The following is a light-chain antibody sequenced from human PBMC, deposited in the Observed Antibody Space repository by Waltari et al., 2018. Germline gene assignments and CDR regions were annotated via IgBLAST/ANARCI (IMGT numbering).Light chain of an antibody. CDR1: NSNIGNNH. V-gene: IGLV1-47*01. Sequence: QSVMTQPPSASGTPGQRVTIPCSGSNSNIGNNHVYWYQQLPGAAPKLRIYRNNQRPSGVPDRFSVSKSGTSASRAISGLRSEDEGDYYCGGWDDSLNGWVFGGGTKLTVL. CDR3: GGWDDSLNGWV. CDR2: RNN. J-gene: IGLJ3*02.